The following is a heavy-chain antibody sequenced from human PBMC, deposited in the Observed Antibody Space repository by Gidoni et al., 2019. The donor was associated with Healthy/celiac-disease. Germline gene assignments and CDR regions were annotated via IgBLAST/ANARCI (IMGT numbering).Heavy chain of an antibody. CDR2: ICSNDEK. Sequence: QVTLKESGPVLVKPTETLTLTCTVAGFPLSNARMGVSWIRQPPGQPLEWLAHICSNDEKSYSTSLKSRLTISKETSKSPVVRTMTNMDPVDTATYYGARTTGTPDSSGYYGAFDIWGQGTMVTVSS. CDR3: ARTTGTPDSSGYYGAFDI. V-gene: IGHV2-26*01. J-gene: IGHJ3*02. D-gene: IGHD3-22*01. CDR1: GFPLSNARMG.